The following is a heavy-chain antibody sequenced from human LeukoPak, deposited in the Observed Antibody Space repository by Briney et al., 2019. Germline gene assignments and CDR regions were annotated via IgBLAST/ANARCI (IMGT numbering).Heavy chain of an antibody. CDR1: GDSISSSSYY. Sequence: SETLSLTCTVSGDSISSSSYYWGWIRQPPGKGLEWIGRIYTSGSTNYNPSLKSRVTISVDTSKNQFPLKLSSVTAADTAVYYCARTYYYYMDVWGKGTTVTISS. J-gene: IGHJ6*03. CDR3: ARTYYYYMDV. V-gene: IGHV4-39*06. CDR2: IYTSGST.